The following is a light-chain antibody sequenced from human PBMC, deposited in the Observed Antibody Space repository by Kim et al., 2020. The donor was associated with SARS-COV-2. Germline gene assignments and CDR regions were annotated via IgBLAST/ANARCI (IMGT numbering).Light chain of an antibody. J-gene: IGLJ2*01. Sequence: QLVLTQSSSASASLGSSVKLTCTLSSGHSSYIIAWHQQQPGKAPRYLMKLDGSGSYNKGSGVPDRFSGSSSGADCYLTISNLQSEDEAIYYCETWDSNTVIFGGGTQLTVL. CDR2: LDGSGSY. V-gene: IGLV4-60*03. CDR3: ETWDSNTVI. CDR1: SGHSSYI.